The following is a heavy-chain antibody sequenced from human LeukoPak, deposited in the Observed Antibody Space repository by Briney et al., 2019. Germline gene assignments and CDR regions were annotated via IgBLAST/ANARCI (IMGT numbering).Heavy chain of an antibody. D-gene: IGHD4/OR15-4a*01. CDR3: ARDPDYGDPY. CDR2: ITSSGATT. CDR1: GFSFTDYY. J-gene: IGHJ4*02. Sequence: PGGSLRLSCSASGFSFTDYYMSWFRLSPDKGLERIAYITSSGATTEYADSVKGRFTISRVNAKNSLYLQMNSLRPDDTAVYYCARDPDYGDPYWGQGTLVTVSS. V-gene: IGHV3-11*01.